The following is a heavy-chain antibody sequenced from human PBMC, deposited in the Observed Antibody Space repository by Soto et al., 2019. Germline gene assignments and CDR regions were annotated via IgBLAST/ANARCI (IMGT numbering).Heavy chain of an antibody. CDR2: ISYDGSNK. CDR1: GFTFSSYA. J-gene: IGHJ4*02. Sequence: VGSLRLSCAASGFTFSSYAMHWVRQAPGKGLEWVAVISYDGSNKYYADSVKGRFTISRDNSKNTLYLQMNSLRAEDTAVYYCARGLSRYGSGSYFDAVDYWGQGTLVTVSS. CDR3: ARGLSRYGSGSYFDAVDY. D-gene: IGHD3-10*01. V-gene: IGHV3-30-3*01.